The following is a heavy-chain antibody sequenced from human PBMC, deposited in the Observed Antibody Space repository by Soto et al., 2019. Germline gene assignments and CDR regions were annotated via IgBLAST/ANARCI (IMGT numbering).Heavy chain of an antibody. D-gene: IGHD3-10*01. CDR1: GGSISSPNW. J-gene: IGHJ4*02. CDR2: MYPSRSS. CDR3: AREGFDHRTDY. Sequence: QVQLQESGPGLVKPSETLSLTCAVSGGSISSPNWWRWYRQPPGKGLEWIGEMYPSRSSNRTPSLTSRVTIALDTSKNHLSLKLASLTAADTAMYYCAREGFDHRTDYWGQGIPVTVSS. V-gene: IGHV4-4*02.